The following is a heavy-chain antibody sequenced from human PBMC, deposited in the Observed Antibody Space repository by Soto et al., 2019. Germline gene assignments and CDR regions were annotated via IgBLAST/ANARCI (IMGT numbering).Heavy chain of an antibody. CDR1: GFTFSIYV. J-gene: IGHJ3*01. V-gene: IGHV3-23*01. Sequence: EVQLLESGGGLVQPGGSLRLTCAASGFTFSIYVMTWVRQAPGKGLEWVSAVSGSAGSTYYADSVKGRFSISRDNSKNTLYLQMNSLTADDTAVYYCARLQGTARNAFDVWGHWTMVTVSS. CDR3: ARLQGTARNAFDV. CDR2: VSGSAGST. D-gene: IGHD6-6*01.